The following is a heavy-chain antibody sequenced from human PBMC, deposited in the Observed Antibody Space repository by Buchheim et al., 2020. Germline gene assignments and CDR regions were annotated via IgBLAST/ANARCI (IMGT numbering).Heavy chain of an antibody. J-gene: IGHJ4*02. CDR2: IYYSGST. CDR3: ARAKEGSMDVVDY. CDR1: GGSISSYY. D-gene: IGHD2-2*01. Sequence: QVQLQESGPGLVKPSETLSLTCTVSGGSISSYYWSWIRQPPGKGLEWIGYIYYSGSTNYNPSPKSRVTISVDTSKNQFSLKLSSVTAADTAVYYCARAKEGSMDVVDYWGQGTL. V-gene: IGHV4-59*01.